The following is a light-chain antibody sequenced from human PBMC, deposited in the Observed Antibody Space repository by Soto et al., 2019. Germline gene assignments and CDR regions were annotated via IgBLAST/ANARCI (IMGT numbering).Light chain of an antibody. J-gene: IGKJ5*01. V-gene: IGKV1-39*01. Sequence: DIQMTQSPSSLSLSVGYRVTITCLASQSISNNLNWYQQKPGKAPKLLIYAASSLQSGVPSRFSGSGSGTDFTLTISSLQPEDFATYYCQQSYSTLRTFGQGTRLEIK. CDR1: QSISNN. CDR3: QQSYSTLRT. CDR2: AAS.